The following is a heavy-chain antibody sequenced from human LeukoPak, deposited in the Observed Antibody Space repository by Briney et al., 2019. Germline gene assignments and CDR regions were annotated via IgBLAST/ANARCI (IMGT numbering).Heavy chain of an antibody. D-gene: IGHD3-10*01. CDR2: ISAYNGNT. CDR1: GGTFSSYA. CDR3: ARDWAGYYYGSGSYYANDFDY. Sequence: ASVKVSCKASGGTFSSYAISWVRQAPGQGLEWMGWISAYNGNTNYAQKLQGRVTMTTDTSTSTAYMELRSLRSDDTAVYYCARDWAGYYYGSGSYYANDFDYWGQGTLVTVSS. J-gene: IGHJ4*02. V-gene: IGHV1-18*01.